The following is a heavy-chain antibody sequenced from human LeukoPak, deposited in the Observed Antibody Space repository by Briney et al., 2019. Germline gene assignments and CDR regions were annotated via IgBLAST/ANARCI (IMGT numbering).Heavy chain of an antibody. CDR3: ARLRGTDPFNAFDI. V-gene: IGHV1-18*01. CDR2: ISAYNGNT. D-gene: IGHD1-14*01. CDR1: GYTFTSYG. Sequence: ASVKVSCKASGYTFTSYGISWVRQAPGQGLEWMGWISAYNGNTNYAQKLQGRVTMTTDTSTSTAYMELRSLRSDDTAVYYCARLRGTDPFNAFDIWGQGTMVTVSS. J-gene: IGHJ3*02.